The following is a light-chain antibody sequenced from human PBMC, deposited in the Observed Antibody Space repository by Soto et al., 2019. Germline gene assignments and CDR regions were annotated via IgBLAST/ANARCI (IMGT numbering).Light chain of an antibody. J-gene: IGLJ1*01. CDR1: SSDVGGYNY. V-gene: IGLV2-14*01. CDR3: SSYTSSSTYV. CDR2: DVS. Sequence: HSDLTQPASVSGFPGQSITISCTRTSSDVGGYNYVSWYQQHPGKAPKLMIYDVSNRPSGVSNRFSGSKSGNTASLTISGLQAEDEADYYCSSYTSSSTYVFGTGTKVTVL.